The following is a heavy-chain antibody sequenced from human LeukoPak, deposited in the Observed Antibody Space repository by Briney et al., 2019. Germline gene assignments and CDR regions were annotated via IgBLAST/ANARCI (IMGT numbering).Heavy chain of an antibody. Sequence: GASVKVSCKASGYTFTSYGISWVRQAPGQGLEWMGWISAYNGNTNYAQKLQGRVTMTTDTSTSTAYMELRSLRSDDTAVYYCARGITSRGYYYYYMDVWGKGTTVTVSS. CDR2: ISAYNGNT. CDR3: ARGITSRGYYYYYMDV. CDR1: GYTFTSYG. D-gene: IGHD3-16*01. V-gene: IGHV1-18*01. J-gene: IGHJ6*03.